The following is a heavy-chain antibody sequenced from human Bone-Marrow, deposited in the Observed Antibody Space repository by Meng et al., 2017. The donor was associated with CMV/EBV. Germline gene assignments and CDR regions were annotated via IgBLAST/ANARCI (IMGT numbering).Heavy chain of an antibody. J-gene: IGHJ6*02. CDR1: GFTLSTHD. CDR3: ARGAGRDYYYYGMDV. V-gene: IGHV3-33*04. CDR2: IWKDGTNI. Sequence: GGSLRLSCKASGFTLSTHDMHWVRQAPGKGLEWVANIWKDGTNINYADSVKGRFIVSRDNFKETLYLHMRSLRVEDTAVYYCARGAGRDYYYYGMDVWGQGTTVTVSS.